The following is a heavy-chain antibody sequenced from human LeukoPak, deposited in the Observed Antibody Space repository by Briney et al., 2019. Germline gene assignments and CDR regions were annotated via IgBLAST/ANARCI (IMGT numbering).Heavy chain of an antibody. J-gene: IGHJ3*01. CDR3: ARCTASCYANAFDV. CDR1: GFTFNNNA. Sequence: GGSLRLSCATSGFTFNNNAMSWVRQAPGKRLEWVSAINGGGDATEYADSVKGRFTISRDNSKNTLYLQMNSLRPEDTAVDYCARCTASCYANAFDVWGQGTLLTVSS. V-gene: IGHV3-23*01. D-gene: IGHD2-2*01. CDR2: INGGGDAT.